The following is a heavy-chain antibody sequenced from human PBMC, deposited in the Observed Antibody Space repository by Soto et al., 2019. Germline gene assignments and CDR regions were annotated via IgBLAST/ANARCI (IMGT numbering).Heavy chain of an antibody. CDR3: VRGRRGKYGYFDY. CDR2: IKSDGSK. D-gene: IGHD1-26*01. CDR1: GFTLRSDT. Sequence: EVQLVESGGGSVQVGGSLRLSCAAPGFTLRSDTMHWVRQVPGQGLVWVSRIKSDGSKYYADSVKGRFTISRDNAKNTLDLEMKSLGAEDTAVYHCVRGRRGKYGYFDYWGQGVLVTVSS. J-gene: IGHJ4*03. V-gene: IGHV3-74*01.